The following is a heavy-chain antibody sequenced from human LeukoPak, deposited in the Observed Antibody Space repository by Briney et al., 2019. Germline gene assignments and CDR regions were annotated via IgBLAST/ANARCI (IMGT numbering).Heavy chain of an antibody. J-gene: IGHJ4*02. Sequence: SQTLSLTCALSGDTLSSNSAAWNWIRQSPSRGLEWLGRTYYRSKWYTYYAVSVKSRISINRDTSKNQISLQLNSVTPEDTAVYYCARSTGPIDYWGQGTLVTVSS. CDR2: TYYRSKWYT. V-gene: IGHV6-1*01. D-gene: IGHD1-1*01. CDR1: GDTLSSNSAA. CDR3: ARSTGPIDY.